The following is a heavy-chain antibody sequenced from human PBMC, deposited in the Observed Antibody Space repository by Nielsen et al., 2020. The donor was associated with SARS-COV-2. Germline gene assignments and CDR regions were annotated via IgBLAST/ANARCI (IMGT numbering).Heavy chain of an antibody. CDR2: ISSSSSYT. V-gene: IGHV3-11*06. CDR3: ARAVTTAYYMDV. Sequence: SCAASGFTFSDYYMSWIRQAPGKGLEWVSYISSSSSYTNYADSVKGRFTISRDNAKNSLYLQMNSLRAEDTAVYYCARAVTTAYYMDVWGKGTTVTVSS. CDR1: GFTFSDYY. J-gene: IGHJ6*03. D-gene: IGHD4-17*01.